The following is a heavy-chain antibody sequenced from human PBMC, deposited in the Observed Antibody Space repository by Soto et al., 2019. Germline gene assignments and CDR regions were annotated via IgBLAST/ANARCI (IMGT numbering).Heavy chain of an antibody. D-gene: IGHD3-9*01. CDR1: PVTFSTYS. J-gene: IGHJ4*02. CDR2: ISSTSGHI. CDR3: VRHWLAIRESDY. Sequence: AGDPGHPCASSPVTFSTYSMNWVREATGKGLEWVSAISSTSGHIYYADSVRGRFTISRDNAKNSLYLQMNSLRAEDTAVYYCVRHWLAIRESDYLAQG. V-gene: IGHV3-21*01.